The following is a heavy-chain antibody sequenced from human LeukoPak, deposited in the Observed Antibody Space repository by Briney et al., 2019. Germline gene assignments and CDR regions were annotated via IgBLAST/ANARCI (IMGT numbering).Heavy chain of an antibody. Sequence: GASVKVSCKASGYTFTSYDINWVRQATGQGLEWMGWMNPNSGNTGYAQKFQGRVTMTRNTSISTAYMELSSLRSEDTAVYYCARGFSWYYYNILAWFDPWGQGTLVTVSS. D-gene: IGHD6-13*01. J-gene: IGHJ5*02. CDR2: MNPNSGNT. CDR1: GYTFTSYD. CDR3: ARGFSWYYYNILAWFDP. V-gene: IGHV1-8*01.